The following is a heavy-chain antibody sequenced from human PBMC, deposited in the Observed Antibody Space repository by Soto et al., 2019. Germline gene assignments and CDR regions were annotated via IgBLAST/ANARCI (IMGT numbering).Heavy chain of an antibody. CDR1: GFTFSSYA. CDR3: ARDLRDGGSYKPTQDFSVGYYYYGMDV. CDR2: ISYDGSNK. J-gene: IGHJ6*02. Sequence: PGGSLRLSCAASGFTFSSYAMHWVRQAPGKGLEWVAVISYDGSNKYYADSVKGRFTISRDNSKNTLYLQMNSLRAEDTAVYYCARDLRDGGSYKPTQDFSVGYYYYGMDVWGQGTTVTVS. D-gene: IGHD1-26*01. V-gene: IGHV3-30-3*01.